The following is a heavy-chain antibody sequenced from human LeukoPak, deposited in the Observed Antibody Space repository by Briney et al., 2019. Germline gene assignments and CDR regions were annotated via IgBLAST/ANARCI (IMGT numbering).Heavy chain of an antibody. CDR3: ARLGLEVGGPNWFDP. CDR2: ISWNSGSI. Sequence: GGSLRLSCAASGFIFDDYAIHWVRQAPGKGLEWVSGISWNSGSIAYADSVKGRFTISRDNAKNSLYLQMNSLRVEDTAVYYCARLGLEVGGPNWFDPWGQGTLVTVSS. V-gene: IGHV3-9*01. CDR1: GFIFDDYA. D-gene: IGHD1-1*01. J-gene: IGHJ5*02.